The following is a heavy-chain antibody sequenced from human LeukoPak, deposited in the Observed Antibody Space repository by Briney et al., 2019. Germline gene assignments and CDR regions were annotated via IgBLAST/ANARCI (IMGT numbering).Heavy chain of an antibody. CDR1: GFTFSSYS. J-gene: IGHJ4*02. CDR2: ISSSSSTI. CDR3: ARDLRRDDYVWGSYRSFDY. D-gene: IGHD3-16*02. Sequence: GGSLRLSCAASGFTFSSYSMNWVRQAPGKGLEWVSYISSSSSTIYYADSVKGRFTISRDNAKNSLYLQMNSLRAEDTAVYYCARDLRRDDYVWGSYRSFDYWGRGTLVTVSS. V-gene: IGHV3-48*01.